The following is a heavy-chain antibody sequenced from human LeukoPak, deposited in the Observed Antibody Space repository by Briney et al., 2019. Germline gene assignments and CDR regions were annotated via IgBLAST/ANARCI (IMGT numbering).Heavy chain of an antibody. J-gene: IGHJ4*02. V-gene: IGHV3-30*18. D-gene: IGHD6-19*01. CDR2: ISYDGSNK. CDR1: GVTFSSYG. CDR3: AKDSSPRSGWCHFDY. Sequence: GGSLRLSCAASGVTFSSYGMHWVRQAPGKGLEWVAVISYDGSNKYYADSVKGRFTISRDNSKNTLYLQMNSLRAEDTAVYYCAKDSSPRSGWCHFDYWGQGTLVTVSS.